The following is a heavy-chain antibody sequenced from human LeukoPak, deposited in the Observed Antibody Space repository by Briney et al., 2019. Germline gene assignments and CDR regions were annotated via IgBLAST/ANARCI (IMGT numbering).Heavy chain of an antibody. V-gene: IGHV1-46*01. Sequence: ASVKVSCKASGYTFTTYYIHWVRQAPGQGLEWMGLINPSAGTTRYTQNLQGRVTMTRDTSTSTVYMELSSLRSKDTAVYYCASSPSWYRNNYWGQGTLATVSS. D-gene: IGHD1-26*01. J-gene: IGHJ4*02. CDR1: GYTFTTYY. CDR2: INPSAGTT. CDR3: ASSPSWYRNNY.